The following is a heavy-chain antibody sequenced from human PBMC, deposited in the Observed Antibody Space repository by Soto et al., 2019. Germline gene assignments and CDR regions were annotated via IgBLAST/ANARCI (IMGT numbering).Heavy chain of an antibody. CDR3: ARVGYYYGSGSYVFDP. V-gene: IGHV1-18*04. Sequence: QVQLVQSGAEVKKPGASVKVSCKASGYTFTSHSIIWVRRAPGEGLEWVGWISAYNGYTNSAENFQGRVTMTTDACTNTAYMELRSLRSDDTAVYYCARVGYYYGSGSYVFDPWGQGTLVTVSS. J-gene: IGHJ5*02. D-gene: IGHD3-10*01. CDR1: GYTFTSHS. CDR2: ISAYNGYT.